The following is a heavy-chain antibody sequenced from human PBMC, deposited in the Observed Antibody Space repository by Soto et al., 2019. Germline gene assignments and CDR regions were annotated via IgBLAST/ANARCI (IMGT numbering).Heavy chain of an antibody. D-gene: IGHD5-18*01. Sequence: PSETLSLTCTVSGVSVSTGGYFWTWIRQHPGKGLEWIGNIYYSGMTYYNPSLRGRVSISLDPSESQFSLKLNSVTAADTAVYYCARDSSGPGYSYGKFVYWGQGALVTVSS. CDR1: GVSVSTGGYF. J-gene: IGHJ4*02. CDR3: ARDSSGPGYSYGKFVY. V-gene: IGHV4-31*03. CDR2: IYYSGMT.